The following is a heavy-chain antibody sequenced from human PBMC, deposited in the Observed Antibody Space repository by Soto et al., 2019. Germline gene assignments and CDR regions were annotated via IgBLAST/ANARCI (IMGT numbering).Heavy chain of an antibody. CDR2: IYSGGST. CDR1: GFTVSSNY. J-gene: IGHJ3*02. Sequence: EVQLVESGGGLVQPGGSLRLSCAASGFTVSSNYMSWVRQAPGKGLEWVSVIYSGGSTYYADSVKGRFTISRDNSKNTLYLQMNSLRAEDTAVYYCANPGIAVAGGDDAFDIWGQGTMVTVSS. V-gene: IGHV3-66*01. CDR3: ANPGIAVAGGDDAFDI. D-gene: IGHD6-19*01.